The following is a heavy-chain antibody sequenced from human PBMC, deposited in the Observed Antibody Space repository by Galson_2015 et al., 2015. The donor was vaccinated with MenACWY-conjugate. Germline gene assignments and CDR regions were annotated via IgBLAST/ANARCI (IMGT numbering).Heavy chain of an antibody. CDR2: INHSGGT. V-gene: IGHV4-39*01. CDR1: AGSSSSNDDY. CDR3: ARRRPRDIGGGFDI. J-gene: IGHJ3*02. Sequence: LSLTCTVSAGSSSSNDDYWGWFRQPPGKSLEWFGNINHSGGTYYNPSLKSRVTISVDPSKNQFSLKLTSVTAADTAVYYCARRRPRDIGGGFDIWGQGTMVTVSS. D-gene: IGHD2-15*01.